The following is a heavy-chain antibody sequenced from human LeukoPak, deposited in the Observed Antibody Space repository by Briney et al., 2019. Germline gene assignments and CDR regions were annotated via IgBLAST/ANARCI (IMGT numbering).Heavy chain of an antibody. D-gene: IGHD6-13*01. CDR1: GGSISSSSYY. V-gene: IGHV4-39*01. J-gene: IGHJ5*02. CDR3: ATCSSGAYNWFDP. CDR2: IYFSGST. Sequence: SETLSLTCTVSGGSISSSSYYWGWIRQPPGKGLEWIGSIYFSGSTSYSPSLKSRLTISVDTSKNQFSLRLRSVTAADTAVYYCATCSSGAYNWFDPWGQGTLVTVSS.